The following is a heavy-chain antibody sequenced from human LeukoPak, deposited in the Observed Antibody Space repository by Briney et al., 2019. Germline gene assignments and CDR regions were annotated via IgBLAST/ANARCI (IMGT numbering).Heavy chain of an antibody. J-gene: IGHJ4*02. D-gene: IGHD5-18*01. CDR3: ARMHSGYSYGPDFDY. CDR1: GGSISSSNW. CDR2: IYHSGST. V-gene: IGHV4-4*02. Sequence: PSETLSLTCAVSGGSISSSNWWSWVRQPPGKGLEWIGEIYHSGSTNYNPSLKSRVTISVDKSKNQFSLKLSSVTAADTAVYYCARMHSGYSYGPDFDYWGQGTLVTVSS.